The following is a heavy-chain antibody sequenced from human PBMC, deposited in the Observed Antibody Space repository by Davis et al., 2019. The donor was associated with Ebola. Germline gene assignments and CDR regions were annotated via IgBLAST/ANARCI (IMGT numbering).Heavy chain of an antibody. Sequence: MPGGSLRLSCTVSGGSISSYYWSWIRQPPGKGLEWIGYIYYSGSTYYNPSLKSRVTISVDTSKNQFSLKLSSVTAADTAVYYCASLSPDGMDVWGQGTTVTVSS. CDR3: ASLSPDGMDV. CDR2: IYYSGST. CDR1: GGSISSYY. V-gene: IGHV4-59*04. J-gene: IGHJ6*02.